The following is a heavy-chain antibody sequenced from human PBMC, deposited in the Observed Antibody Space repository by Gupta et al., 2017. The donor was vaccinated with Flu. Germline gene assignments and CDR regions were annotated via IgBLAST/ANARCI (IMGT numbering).Heavy chain of an antibody. V-gene: IGHV4-34*01. CDR2: INHSGST. CDR3: APLGGERRDAFDI. J-gene: IGHJ3*02. D-gene: IGHD1-26*01. Sequence: WIRQPPGKGLEWIGEINHSGSTNYNPSLKSRVTISVDTSKNQFSLKLSSVTAADTAVYYCAPLGGERRDAFDIWGQGTMVTVSS.